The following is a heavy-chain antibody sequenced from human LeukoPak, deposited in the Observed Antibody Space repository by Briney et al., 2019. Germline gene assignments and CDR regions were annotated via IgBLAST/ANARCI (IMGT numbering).Heavy chain of an antibody. CDR1: GYTFTSYY. D-gene: IGHD3-9*01. CDR2: INPSGGST. J-gene: IGHJ4*02. Sequence: ASVKVSCKASGYTFTSYYMHWVRQAPGQGLEWMGIINPSGGSTSYAQKFRGRVTMTRDTSTSTVYMELNSLRSEDTAVYYCARAYYDILTEEPIDYWGQGTLVTVSS. V-gene: IGHV1-46*01. CDR3: ARAYYDILTEEPIDY.